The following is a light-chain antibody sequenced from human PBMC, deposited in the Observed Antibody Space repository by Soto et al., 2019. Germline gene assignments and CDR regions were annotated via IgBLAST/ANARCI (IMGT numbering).Light chain of an antibody. V-gene: IGLV3-21*04. CDR2: YDS. CDR3: QVWDSSSDHYV. CDR1: NIGSKS. J-gene: IGLJ1*01. Sequence: SYELTQPHSVSVAPGKTARITCGGNNIGSKSVHWYQQKPGQAPVLVIYYDSDRPSGIPERFSGSNSGNTATLTISSVEAGDEAEYYCQVWDSSSDHYVFGTGTKLTVL.